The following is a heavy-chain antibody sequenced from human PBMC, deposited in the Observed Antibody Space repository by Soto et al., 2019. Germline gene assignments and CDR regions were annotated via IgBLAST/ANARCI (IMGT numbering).Heavy chain of an antibody. J-gene: IGHJ4*02. V-gene: IGHV4-34*01. CDR1: GGSFSGYY. D-gene: IGHD2-8*02. CDR3: ARDKITGLFDY. CDR2: INHSGSN. Sequence: QVQLQQWGAGLLKPSETLSLTCAVYGGSFSGYYWTWIRQPPGTGLEWMGEINHSGSNNYNPSIKSRAAISVDTSKNQFSLKLTSVTAADTALYYCARDKITGLFDYWGQGTLVTVSS.